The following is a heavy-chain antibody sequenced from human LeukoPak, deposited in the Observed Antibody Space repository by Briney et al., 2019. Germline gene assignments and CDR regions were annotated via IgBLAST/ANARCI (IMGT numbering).Heavy chain of an antibody. D-gene: IGHD1-7*01. CDR2: ISAYNGNT. CDR3: ARDQVERNWNYLYWFDP. Sequence: ASVNVSCKASVYTFTKYVISWVRQAPAQGLEWMGWISAYNGNTNYAQKLQGRVTMTTDTSTSTAYMALRSLRSDDTPVYYCARDQVERNWNYLYWFDPWGQGTLVTVSS. J-gene: IGHJ5*02. V-gene: IGHV1-18*01. CDR1: VYTFTKYV.